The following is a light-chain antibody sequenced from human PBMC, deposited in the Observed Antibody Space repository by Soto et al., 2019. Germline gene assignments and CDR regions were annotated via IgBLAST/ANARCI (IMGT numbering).Light chain of an antibody. J-gene: IGKJ5*01. Sequence: PWEISTLSCSASQSVSTSYLAWYQQKNGKAPRLLISGASSRAAGIPDRFSASGSGTDFTLTISRLENEDFAVYYCQQYGYSTITFGQGTRLEIK. CDR1: QSVSTSY. CDR3: QQYGYSTIT. V-gene: IGKV3-20*01. CDR2: GAS.